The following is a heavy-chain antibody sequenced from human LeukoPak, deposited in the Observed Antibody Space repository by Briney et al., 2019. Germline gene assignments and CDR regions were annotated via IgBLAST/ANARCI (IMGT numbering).Heavy chain of an antibody. CDR3: AKDIYGSGSYAPYGMDV. CDR1: GFTFDDYA. Sequence: GGSLRLSCAASGFTFDDYAMHWVRQAPGKGLEWVSGISWNSGSIGYADSVKGRFTISRDNAKNSLYLQMNSLRAEDTALYYCAKDIYGSGSYAPYGMDVWGQGTTVTVSS. CDR2: ISWNSGSI. J-gene: IGHJ6*02. D-gene: IGHD3-10*01. V-gene: IGHV3-9*01.